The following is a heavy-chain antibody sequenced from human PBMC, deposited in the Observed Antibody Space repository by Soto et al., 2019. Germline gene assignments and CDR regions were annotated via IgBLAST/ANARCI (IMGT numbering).Heavy chain of an antibody. Sequence: EVQLVESGGGLVQPGGSLRLSCAASGFTFSSYWMHWVRQAPGKGLVWVSRINSDGSSTSDADSVKGRFTISRDNAKNTLYLQMNSLRAEDTAVYYCARDRGDFWSGYDNFDYWGQGTLVTVSS. V-gene: IGHV3-74*01. CDR1: GFTFSSYW. CDR2: INSDGSST. D-gene: IGHD3-3*01. J-gene: IGHJ4*02. CDR3: ARDRGDFWSGYDNFDY.